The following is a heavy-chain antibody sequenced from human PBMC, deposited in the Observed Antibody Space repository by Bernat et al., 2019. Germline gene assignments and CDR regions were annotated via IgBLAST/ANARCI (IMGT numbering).Heavy chain of an antibody. D-gene: IGHD6-19*01. V-gene: IGHV3-48*02. Sequence: EVQLVESGGGLVQPGGSLRLSCAASGFTFSSYSMNWVRQAPGKGLEWVSYISSSSSTIYYADSVKGRFTISRDNAKNSLYLQMNSLRDEDTAVYYCARDYPDSSGWYGPGWDYWGQGTLVTVSS. CDR3: ARDYPDSSGWYGPGWDY. CDR2: ISSSSSTI. J-gene: IGHJ4*02. CDR1: GFTFSSYS.